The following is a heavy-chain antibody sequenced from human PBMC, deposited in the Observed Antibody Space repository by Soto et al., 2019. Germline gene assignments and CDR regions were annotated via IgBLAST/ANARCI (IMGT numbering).Heavy chain of an antibody. D-gene: IGHD4-4*01. CDR2: ISGSGGST. CDR1: GFTFSSYA. J-gene: IGHJ4*02. Sequence: GGSLRLSCAASGFTFSSYAMSWVRQAPGKGLEWVSAISGSGGSTYYADSVKGRFTISRDNSKNTLYLQMNSLRAEDTAVYYCAKDLATTVTTFKGTFDYWGQGTLVTVSS. CDR3: AKDLATTVTTFKGTFDY. V-gene: IGHV3-23*01.